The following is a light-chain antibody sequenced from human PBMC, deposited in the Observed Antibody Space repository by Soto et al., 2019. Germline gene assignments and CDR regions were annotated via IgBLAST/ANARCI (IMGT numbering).Light chain of an antibody. J-gene: IGKJ1*01. CDR3: QQYNSYPWT. CDR2: KAS. V-gene: IGKV1-5*03. Sequence: DIQMTQSPSTLSASVGDRVAITCRASQSLSRWLAWYQQKPGKAPNILVTKASSLETGVPSRFNGSGSGTEFTLAISSLQPDDFATYYCQQYNSYPWTFGQGTKVDI. CDR1: QSLSRW.